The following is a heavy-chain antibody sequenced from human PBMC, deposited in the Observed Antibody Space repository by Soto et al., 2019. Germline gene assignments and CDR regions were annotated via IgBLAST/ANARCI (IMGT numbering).Heavy chain of an antibody. CDR2: IDPSDSYT. CDR1: GYSFTSYW. V-gene: IGHV5-10-1*01. CDR3: ARHTNCGGDYYSGMSYYYYGMDV. D-gene: IGHD2-21*02. J-gene: IGHJ6*02. Sequence: GESLKISCKGSGYSFTSYWISWVRQMPGKGLEWMGRIDPSDSYTNYSPSFQGHVTISADKSISTAYLQWSSLKASDTAMYYCARHTNCGGDYYSGMSYYYYGMDVWGQGTTVTVSS.